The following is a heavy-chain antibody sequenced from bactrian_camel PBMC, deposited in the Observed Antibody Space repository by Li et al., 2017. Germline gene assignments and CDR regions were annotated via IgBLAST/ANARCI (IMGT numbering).Heavy chain of an antibody. Sequence: VESGGGSVQVGGSLRLSCVASGDTISRYCMGWFRQAPGREREGVASIYTGGETTYYADSVKGRFTISRDNAKNTVYLQMNSLKPEDTAVYYCVRDRDPEHYYGMDYWGKGTQVTVS. V-gene: IGHV3S25*01. CDR2: IYTGGETT. D-gene: IGHD4*01. J-gene: IGHJ7*01. CDR1: GDTISRYC.